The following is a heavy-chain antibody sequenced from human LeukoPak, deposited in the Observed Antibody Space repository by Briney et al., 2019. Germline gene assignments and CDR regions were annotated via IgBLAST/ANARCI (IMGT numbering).Heavy chain of an antibody. CDR3: AKGDSYCGGDCYPD. CDR2: ISGSGGST. J-gene: IGHJ4*02. D-gene: IGHD2-21*02. Sequence: GGSLRLSCAASGFTFSSYGMSWVRQAPGKGLEWVSAISGSGGSTYYADSVKGRFTTSRDNSKNTLYLQMNNLRAEDTAVYYCAKGDSYCGGDCYPDWGQGTLVTVSS. V-gene: IGHV3-23*01. CDR1: GFTFSSYG.